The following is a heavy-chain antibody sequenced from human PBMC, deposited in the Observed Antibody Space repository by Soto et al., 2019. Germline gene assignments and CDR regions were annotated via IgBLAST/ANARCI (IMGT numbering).Heavy chain of an antibody. CDR3: ARPWVRYSSSSGGHDAFDI. Sequence: ASVKVSCKASGYTFTGYYMHWVRQATGQGLEWMGWMNPNSGNTGCAQKFQGRVTMTRNTSISTAYMELSSLRSEDTAVYYCARPWVRYSSSSGGHDAFDIWGQGTMVTVSS. CDR1: GYTFTGYY. CDR2: MNPNSGNT. D-gene: IGHD6-6*01. V-gene: IGHV1-8*02. J-gene: IGHJ3*02.